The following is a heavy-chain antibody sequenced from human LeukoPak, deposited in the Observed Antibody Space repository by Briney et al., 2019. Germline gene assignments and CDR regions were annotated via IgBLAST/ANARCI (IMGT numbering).Heavy chain of an antibody. V-gene: IGHV3-66*01. CDR3: ARDAYDNTESVRWFDP. CDR1: GFTVSSNY. Sequence: GGSLRLSCAAFGFTVSSNYMSWVRQPPGKGLEWVAVLYRAGDTYYADSVKGRFTISRDDSKNTLYLQMNTVSVEDTAVYYCARDAYDNTESVRWFDPWGQGTLVTVSS. J-gene: IGHJ5*02. CDR2: LYRAGDT. D-gene: IGHD3-9*01.